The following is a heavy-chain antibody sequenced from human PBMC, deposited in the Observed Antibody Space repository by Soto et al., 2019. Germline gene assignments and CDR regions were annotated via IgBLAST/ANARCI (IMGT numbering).Heavy chain of an antibody. V-gene: IGHV3-53*01. Sequence: GGSLRLSCAASGFTVSREYITWVRQAPGKGLEWVSIIYRGGGTYYADSVKGRFIISRDDSKNTVLLQMNSLRAEDTAVYYCARRDDSETFDIWGQGTMVTVSS. D-gene: IGHD5-18*01. CDR3: ARRDDSETFDI. CDR2: IYRGGGT. CDR1: GFTVSREY. J-gene: IGHJ3*02.